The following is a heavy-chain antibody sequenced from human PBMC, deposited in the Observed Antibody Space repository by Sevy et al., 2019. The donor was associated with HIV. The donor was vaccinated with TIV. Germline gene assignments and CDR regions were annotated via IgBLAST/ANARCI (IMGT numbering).Heavy chain of an antibody. Sequence: ASVKVSCKASGYSFTTYGISWVRQAPGQGLEWMGWISPSSGNTDFAREFQGRITLTTETSTSTAYMELRSLTSDDTAVYYCARVGNLNWVPFHYWGQGTLVTVSS. J-gene: IGHJ4*02. CDR2: ISPSSGNT. CDR3: ARVGNLNWVPFHY. CDR1: GYSFTTYG. V-gene: IGHV1-18*01. D-gene: IGHD7-27*01.